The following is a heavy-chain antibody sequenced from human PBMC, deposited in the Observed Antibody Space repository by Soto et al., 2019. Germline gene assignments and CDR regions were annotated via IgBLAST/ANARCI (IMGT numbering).Heavy chain of an antibody. V-gene: IGHV4-4*02. Sequence: QVQLQESGPGLVKPSGTLSLTCAVSGGSISSTNWWSWVRQSPGKGLEWIGEIYHSGSTNYNPSLMGRVTIAVDKSNNQFSLKIRSVTAADTAMYYWATLPPRIELAVLPIPTWGQGTLVTVTS. J-gene: IGHJ4*02. D-gene: IGHD2-2*02. CDR1: GGSISSTNW. CDR2: IYHSGST. CDR3: ATLPPRIELAVLPIPT.